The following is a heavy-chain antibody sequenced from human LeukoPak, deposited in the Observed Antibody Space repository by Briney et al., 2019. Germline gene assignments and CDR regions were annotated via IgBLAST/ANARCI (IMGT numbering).Heavy chain of an antibody. D-gene: IGHD3-22*01. J-gene: IGHJ3*02. CDR3: AKDLLYYYDSSGHYGAFDI. V-gene: IGHV3-23*01. CDR1: GFTFSSYA. CDR2: ISGSGGST. Sequence: GGSLRLSCAASGFTFSSYAMSWVRQAPGKGLEWVSAISGSGGSTYYADSVKGRFTIFRDNSKNTLYLQMNSLRAEDTAVYYCAKDLLYYYDSSGHYGAFDIWGQGTMVTVSS.